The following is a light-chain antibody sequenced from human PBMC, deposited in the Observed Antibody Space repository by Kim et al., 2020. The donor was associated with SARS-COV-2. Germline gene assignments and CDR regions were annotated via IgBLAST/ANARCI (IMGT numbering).Light chain of an antibody. V-gene: IGLV3-1*01. CDR1: NLGDND. Sequence: PRQTTTCTCTGYNLGDNDVNWYQQMPGKAPVVVIYQNNLRPSGVPERFSGSNSGNTASLTISGTQAMDEADYYCQAWDSSTHNYVFGAGTKVTVL. CDR3: QAWDSSTHNYV. J-gene: IGLJ1*01. CDR2: QNN.